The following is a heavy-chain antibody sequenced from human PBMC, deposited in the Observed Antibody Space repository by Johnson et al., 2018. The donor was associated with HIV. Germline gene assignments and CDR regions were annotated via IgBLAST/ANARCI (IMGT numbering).Heavy chain of an antibody. D-gene: IGHD3-22*01. CDR3: AREYYDSSGYYYGGVSAFDI. CDR1: GFTFSSYA. CDR2: ISYDGSDK. J-gene: IGHJ3*02. V-gene: IGHV3-30*04. Sequence: QVQLVESGGGLVQPGGSLRVSCAASGFTFSSYAMSWVRQAPAKGLEWVAVISYDGSDKYYADSVKGRFTISRDSSKNTLYLQVNSLRAEDTAVYYCAREYYDSSGYYYGGVSAFDIWGQGTMVTVSS.